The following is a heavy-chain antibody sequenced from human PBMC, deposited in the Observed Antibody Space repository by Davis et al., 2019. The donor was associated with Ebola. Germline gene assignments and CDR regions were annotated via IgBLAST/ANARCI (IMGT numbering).Heavy chain of an antibody. CDR3: ARDSERKPQTSKKLRFLEWGYYGMDV. CDR2: IYSGGST. CDR1: GFTVSSNY. Sequence: PGGSLRLSCAASGFTVSSNYMSWVRQAPGKGLEWVSVIYSGGSTYYADSVKGRFTISRHNSKNTLYLQMNSLRAEDTAVYYCARDSERKPQTSKKLRFLEWGYYGMDVWGQGTTVTVSS. J-gene: IGHJ6*02. V-gene: IGHV3-53*01. D-gene: IGHD3-3*01.